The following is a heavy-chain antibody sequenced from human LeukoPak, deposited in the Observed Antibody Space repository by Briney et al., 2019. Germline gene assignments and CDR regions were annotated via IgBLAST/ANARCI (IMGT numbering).Heavy chain of an antibody. CDR2: ISDSGRT. J-gene: IGHJ4*02. D-gene: IGHD6-13*01. CDR1: GGSISSYF. CDR3: AREGQYSSSWYIDY. V-gene: IGHV4-59*01. Sequence: PSETLSLTCIVSGGSISSYFWTWIRQPPGKGLEWIGYISDSGRTSYNPSLQSRVTILVDRSKNLFSLKLSSVTAADTSIYYCAREGQYSSSWYIDYWGQGTLVTVSS.